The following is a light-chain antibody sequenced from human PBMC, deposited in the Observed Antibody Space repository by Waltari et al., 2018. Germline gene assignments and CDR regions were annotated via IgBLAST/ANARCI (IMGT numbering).Light chain of an antibody. J-gene: IGKJ2*01. CDR3: QKYNSVPYT. V-gene: IGKV1-27*01. CDR2: AAS. Sequence: DIQMTQSPSSLSASVGDRVTITCRASQDISNSLAWYQQKPGKVPKLLISAASTLQSGVPSRFSGRGSGTDFTLTIGSLQPEDVATYYCQKYNSVPYTFGQGTKLEIK. CDR1: QDISNS.